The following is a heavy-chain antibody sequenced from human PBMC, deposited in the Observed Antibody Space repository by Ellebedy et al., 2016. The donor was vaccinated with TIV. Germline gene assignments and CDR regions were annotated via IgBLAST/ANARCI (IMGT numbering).Heavy chain of an antibody. J-gene: IGHJ6*02. Sequence: AASVKVSCKASGGTFRSFAISWVRQAPGEGLEWMGGIITIFGTPNYAQRFQGRVTISADELETTSDMHLRSLRSDETAVYYCARAPLEGAALPMYGCFFAMDVWGQGTAVTVSS. D-gene: IGHD2-8*01. CDR2: IITIFGTP. V-gene: IGHV1-69*13. CDR3: ARAPLEGAALPMYGCFFAMDV. CDR1: GGTFRSFA.